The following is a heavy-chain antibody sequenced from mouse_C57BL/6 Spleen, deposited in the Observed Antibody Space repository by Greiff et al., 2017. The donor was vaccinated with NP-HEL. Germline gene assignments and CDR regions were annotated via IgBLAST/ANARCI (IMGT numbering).Heavy chain of an antibody. CDR1: GYAFSSSW. Sequence: QVQLQQSGPELVKPGASVKISCKASGYAFSSSWMNWVKQRPGKGLEWIGRIYPGDGDTNYNGKFKGKATLTADKSSSTAYMQLSSLTSEDSAVYFCARWDDYETLNYWGQGTTLTVSS. V-gene: IGHV1-82*01. J-gene: IGHJ2*01. CDR3: ARWDDYETLNY. D-gene: IGHD2-4*01. CDR2: IYPGDGDT.